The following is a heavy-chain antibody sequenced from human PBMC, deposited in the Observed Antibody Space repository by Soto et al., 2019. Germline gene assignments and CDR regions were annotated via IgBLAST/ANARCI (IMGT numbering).Heavy chain of an antibody. V-gene: IGHV3-48*02. CDR1: GFTFSSYS. CDR3: ARDRGIAARHYYYGMDV. CDR2: ISSSSSTI. Sequence: GGSLRLSCSASGFTFSSYSLNWVRQAPGKGLEWVSYISSSSSTIYYADSVKGRFTISRDNAKNSLYLQMNSLRDEDTAVYYCARDRGIAARHYYYGMDVWGQGTTVTV. D-gene: IGHD6-6*01. J-gene: IGHJ6*02.